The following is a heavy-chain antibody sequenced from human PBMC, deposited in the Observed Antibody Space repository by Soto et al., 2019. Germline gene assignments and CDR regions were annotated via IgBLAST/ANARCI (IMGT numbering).Heavy chain of an antibody. V-gene: IGHV6-1*01. CDR1: GDSFSSNSAA. D-gene: IGHD4-4*01. J-gene: IGHJ3*02. CDR3: ASSKHGVPDAFDI. CDR2: TYSTSKSYN. Sequence: LSLTCVISGDSFSSNSAAWNWISESAARGLEWLARTYSTSKSYNDYAVSMKSRITINPTTSKNQFSLQLNYVTPEDTAVYSCASSKHGVPDAFDIWGQGTMVTVSS.